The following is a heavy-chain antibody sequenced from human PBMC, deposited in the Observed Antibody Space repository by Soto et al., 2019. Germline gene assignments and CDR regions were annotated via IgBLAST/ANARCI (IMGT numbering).Heavy chain of an antibody. CDR2: ISYDGSNK. Sequence: GGSLRLSCAASGFTFSSYAMHWVRRAPGKGLEWVAVISYDGSNKYYADSVQGRFTISRDNSKNTLYLQMNRLRVKDTAVYYCARDSIAAALGLDYWGQGTLVTVSS. V-gene: IGHV3-30-3*01. CDR3: ARDSIAAALGLDY. CDR1: GFTFSSYA. D-gene: IGHD6-13*01. J-gene: IGHJ4*02.